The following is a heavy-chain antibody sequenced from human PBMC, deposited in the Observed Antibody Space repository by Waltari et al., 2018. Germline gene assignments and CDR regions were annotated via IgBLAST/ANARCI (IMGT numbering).Heavy chain of an antibody. J-gene: IGHJ3*01. Sequence: QLQLQESGPGLVKPSETLSLTCSVSGGSITSNRHYWGWIRQPPGQGLEWIGTMSYSGATYSSPSLKGRVTLSRDPSKNLLSLILGSVTAADTAVYYCATYIGASAGTASFDVWGQGTMVTVSS. CDR1: GGSITSNRHY. D-gene: IGHD5-12*01. V-gene: IGHV4-39*01. CDR2: MSYSGAT. CDR3: ATYIGASAGTASFDV.